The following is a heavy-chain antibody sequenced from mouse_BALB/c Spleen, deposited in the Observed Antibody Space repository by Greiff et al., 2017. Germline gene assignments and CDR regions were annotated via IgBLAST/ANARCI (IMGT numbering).Heavy chain of an antibody. Sequence: VKLQESGAELVRPGSSVKISCKASGYAFSSYWMNWVKQRPGQGLEWIGQIYPGDGDTNYNGKFKGKATLTADKSSSTAYMQLSSLTSEDSAVYFCAYDYDGYYAMDYWGQGTSVTVSA. V-gene: IGHV1-80*01. J-gene: IGHJ4*01. CDR3: AYDYDGYYAMDY. CDR2: IYPGDGDT. D-gene: IGHD2-4*01. CDR1: GYAFSSYW.